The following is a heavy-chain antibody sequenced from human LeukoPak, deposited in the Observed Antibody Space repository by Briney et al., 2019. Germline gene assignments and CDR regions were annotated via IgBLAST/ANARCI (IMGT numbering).Heavy chain of an antibody. Sequence: GGSLRLSCAASGFTFDDYAMHWFRQAPGKGLEGVSGISWNSGSMGYADSVKGRFTISRDNAKNSLYLQMNSLRAEDTALYYCAKDLYDSSGYYLDYWGQGTLVTVSS. D-gene: IGHD3-22*01. CDR2: ISWNSGSM. CDR1: GFTFDDYA. CDR3: AKDLYDSSGYYLDY. J-gene: IGHJ4*02. V-gene: IGHV3-9*01.